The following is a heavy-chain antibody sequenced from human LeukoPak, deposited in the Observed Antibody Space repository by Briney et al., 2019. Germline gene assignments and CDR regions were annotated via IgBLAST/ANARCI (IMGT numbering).Heavy chain of an antibody. CDR3: ARRIAAAHDY. CDR2: IIPIFGTA. CDR1: GGTFSSYA. Sequence: GSSVKVSCKASGGTFSSYAISWVRQAPGQGLEWMGGIIPIFGTANYAQKFQGRVTITADKPTSTAYMELSSLRSEDTAVYYCARRIAAAHDYWGQGTLVTVSS. D-gene: IGHD6-13*01. V-gene: IGHV1-69*06. J-gene: IGHJ4*02.